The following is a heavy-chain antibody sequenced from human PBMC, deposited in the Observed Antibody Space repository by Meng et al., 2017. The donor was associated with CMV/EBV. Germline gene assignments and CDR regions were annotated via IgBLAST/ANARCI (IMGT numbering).Heavy chain of an antibody. CDR2: INWNGDTT. V-gene: IGHV3-20*04. D-gene: IGHD2-15*01. Sequence: GESLKISCAASGFTFDDYGMSWVCQAPGKGLEWVSAINWNGDTTGYADSVKGRFTISRDNAKNSLYLQMNSLRDEDTALYYCARVPYQLLPTYYDYGMDVWGQGTTVTVSS. CDR1: GFTFDDYG. J-gene: IGHJ6*02. CDR3: ARVPYQLLPTYYDYGMDV.